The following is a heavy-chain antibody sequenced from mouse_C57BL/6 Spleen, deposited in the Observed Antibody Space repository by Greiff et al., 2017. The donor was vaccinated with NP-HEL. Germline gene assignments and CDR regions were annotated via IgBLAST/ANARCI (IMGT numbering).Heavy chain of an antibody. D-gene: IGHD1-1*01. V-gene: IGHV14-4*01. Sequence: VQLKQSGAELVRPGASVKLSCTASGFNIKDDYMHWVKQRPEQGLEWIGWIDPENGDTEYASKFQGKATITADTSSNTAYLQLSSLTSEDTAVYYYTTGYYGSSPWYFDVWGTGTTVTVSS. CDR2: IDPENGDT. CDR3: TTGYYGSSPWYFDV. CDR1: GFNIKDDY. J-gene: IGHJ1*03.